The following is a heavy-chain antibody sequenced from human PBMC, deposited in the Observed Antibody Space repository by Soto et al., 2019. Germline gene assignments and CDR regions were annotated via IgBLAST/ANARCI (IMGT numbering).Heavy chain of an antibody. V-gene: IGHV3-23*01. CDR1: GFTFSNFA. Sequence: GVSLRLSCAASGFTFSNFAMSWVRHAPGKGLEWVSEITGSTGTTYYADSVRGRFIISRDNSQNTLHLQMNSLRPEDTAVYYCAKDTSSSPYYMDVWGKGTTVTVSS. CDR2: ITGSTGTT. CDR3: AKDTSSSPYYMDV. D-gene: IGHD2-2*01. J-gene: IGHJ6*03.